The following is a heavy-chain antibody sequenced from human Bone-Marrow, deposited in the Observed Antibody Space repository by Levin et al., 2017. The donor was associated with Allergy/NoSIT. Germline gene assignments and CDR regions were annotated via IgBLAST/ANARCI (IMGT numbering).Heavy chain of an antibody. V-gene: IGHV4-34*01. CDR3: ARGRRRVVVVAATLGLNAEYFQH. CDR2: INHSGST. J-gene: IGHJ1*01. CDR1: GGSFSGYY. Sequence: PSETLSLTCAVYGGSFSGYYWSWIRQPPGKGLEWIGEINHSGSTNYNPSLKSRVTISVDTSKNQFSLKLSSVTAADTAVYYCARGRRRVVVVAATLGLNAEYFQHWGQGTLVTVSS. D-gene: IGHD2-15*01.